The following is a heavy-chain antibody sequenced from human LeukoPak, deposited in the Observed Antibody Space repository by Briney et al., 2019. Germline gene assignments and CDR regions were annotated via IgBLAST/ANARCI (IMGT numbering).Heavy chain of an antibody. CDR1: GLTFSDYH. D-gene: IGHD3-3*01. V-gene: IGHV3-11*01. CDR3: ATVHFGYFTF. Sequence: GGSLRLSCGASGLTFSDYHMSWIRQAPGKGLEWVSHISDNGRTKYYANSVQGRFTVSRDNAKNSLYLQMNSPRADDTAVYYCATVHFGYFTFWGQGTLVPVSS. J-gene: IGHJ4*02. CDR2: ISDNGRTK.